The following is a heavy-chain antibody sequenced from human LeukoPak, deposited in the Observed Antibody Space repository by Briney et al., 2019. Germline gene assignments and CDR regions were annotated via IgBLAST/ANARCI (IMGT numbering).Heavy chain of an antibody. V-gene: IGHV3-23*01. CDR2: ISGSGRTT. J-gene: IGHJ6*03. CDR3: AKDGGGYYPYYYYYMDV. D-gene: IGHD3-22*01. Sequence: GGSLRLSCAASGFTFSSYAMTWVRQAPGKGLEWVSTISGSGRTTYYADSVKGRFTISRDNSKNTLYLQMNSLRAEDTAVYYCAKDGGGYYPYYYYYMDVWGKGTTVTISS. CDR1: GFTFSSYA.